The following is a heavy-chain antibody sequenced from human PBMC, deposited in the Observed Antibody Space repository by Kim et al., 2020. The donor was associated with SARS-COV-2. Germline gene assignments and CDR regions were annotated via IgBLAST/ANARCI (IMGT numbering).Heavy chain of an antibody. D-gene: IGHD3-9*01. V-gene: IGHV3-30*18. CDR2: ISYDGSNK. J-gene: IGHJ5*02. Sequence: GGSLRLSCAASGFTFSSYGMHWVRQAPGKGLEWVAVISYDGSNKYYADSVKGRFTISRDNSKNTLYLQMNSLRAEDTAVYYCAKDREVLRYFDWFLPHSNNWFDPWGQGTLVTVSS. CDR3: AKDREVLRYFDWFLPHSNNWFDP. CDR1: GFTFSSYG.